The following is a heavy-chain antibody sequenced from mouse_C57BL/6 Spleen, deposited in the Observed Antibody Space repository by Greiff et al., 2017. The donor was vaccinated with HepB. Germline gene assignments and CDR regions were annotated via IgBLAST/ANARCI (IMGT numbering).Heavy chain of an antibody. CDR1: GFTFSSYA. CDR2: ISDGGSYT. J-gene: IGHJ2*01. V-gene: IGHV5-4*03. Sequence: EVKVEESGGGLVKPGGSLKLSCAASGFTFSSYAMSWVRQTPEKRLEWVATISDGGSYTYYPDNVKGRFTISRDNAKNNLYLQMSHLKSEDTAMYYCARAYSNYGEVYYFDYWGQGTTLTVSS. CDR3: ARAYSNYGEVYYFDY. D-gene: IGHD2-5*01.